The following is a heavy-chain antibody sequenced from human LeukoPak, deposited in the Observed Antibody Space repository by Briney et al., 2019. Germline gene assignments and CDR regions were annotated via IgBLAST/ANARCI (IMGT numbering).Heavy chain of an antibody. V-gene: IGHV3-74*01. CDR1: GFTFSRYW. CDR2: INPDGSTT. D-gene: IGHD3-22*01. Sequence: PGGSLRLSCAASGFTFSRYWIQWVRHAPGKGLEWVSRINPDGSTTTYADSVKGRFTIFRDNAKNTVYLQMNSLRAEDTAVYYCARVLSGSWDWFDPWGQGTLVTVSS. CDR3: ARVLSGSWDWFDP. J-gene: IGHJ5*02.